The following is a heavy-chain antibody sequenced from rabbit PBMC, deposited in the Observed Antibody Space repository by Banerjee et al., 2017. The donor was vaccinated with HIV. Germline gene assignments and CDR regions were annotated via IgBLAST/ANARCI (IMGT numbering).Heavy chain of an antibody. CDR2: AWTGSGGT. CDR3: ARELDGDPGTFNL. Sequence: QSLEESGGDLVKPGASLTLTCTASGIDFSSYYYMCWVRQAPGKGLEWIGCAWTGSGGTHYASWAKGRFTISKTSTTVDLKMTSLTAADTATYFCARELDGDPGTFNLWGPGTLVTVS. J-gene: IGHJ4*01. D-gene: IGHD2-1*01. V-gene: IGHV1S40*01. CDR1: GIDFSSYYY.